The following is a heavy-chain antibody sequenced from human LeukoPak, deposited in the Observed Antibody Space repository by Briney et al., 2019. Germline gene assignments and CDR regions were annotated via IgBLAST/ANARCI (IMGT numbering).Heavy chain of an antibody. D-gene: IGHD1-1*01. CDR1: GFTFSSYS. J-gene: IGHJ4*02. V-gene: IGHV3-21*01. CDR2: ISSSSSYI. Sequence: GGSLRLSCAASGFTFSSYSMNWVRQAPGKGLECVSSISSSSSYIYYADSVKGRFTISRDNAKNSLYLQMNSLRAEGTAVYYCASWTGGDYWGQGTLVTVSS. CDR3: ASWTGGDY.